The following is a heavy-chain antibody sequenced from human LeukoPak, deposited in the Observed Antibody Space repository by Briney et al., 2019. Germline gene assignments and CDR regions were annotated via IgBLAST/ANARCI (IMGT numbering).Heavy chain of an antibody. Sequence: ASVKVSCKVSGYTFTGHYMHWVRQAPGQGLEWMGRINPNSGGTNYAQKFQGRVTMTRDTSISTAYMELSRLRSDDTAVYYCARYTSVWQQPSYWGQGTLVTVSS. CDR2: INPNSGGT. D-gene: IGHD6-13*01. V-gene: IGHV1-2*06. J-gene: IGHJ4*02. CDR1: GYTFTGHY. CDR3: ARYTSVWQQPSY.